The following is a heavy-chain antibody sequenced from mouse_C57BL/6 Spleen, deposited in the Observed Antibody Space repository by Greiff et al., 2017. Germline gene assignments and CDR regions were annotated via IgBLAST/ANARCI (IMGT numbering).Heavy chain of an antibody. CDR2: ISSGGSYT. D-gene: IGHD2-2*01. Sequence: EVQLVESGGDLVKPGGSLKLSCAASGFTFSSYGMSWVRQTPEKRLEWVATISSGGSYTYYPDSVKGRFTISSDNAKNTLYLQMSSLKSEDTAMYYCARHGDGYDLYFDVWGTGTTVTVSS. CDR3: ARHGDGYDLYFDV. J-gene: IGHJ1*03. CDR1: GFTFSSYG. V-gene: IGHV5-6*01.